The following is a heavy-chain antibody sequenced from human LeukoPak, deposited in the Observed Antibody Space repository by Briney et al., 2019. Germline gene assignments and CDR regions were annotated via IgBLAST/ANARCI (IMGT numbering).Heavy chain of an antibody. CDR2: IRHDGSNK. J-gene: IGHJ4*02. D-gene: IGHD3-9*01. CDR3: AKDPLLLRYFDWLPNYLDY. CDR1: GFTFSSYG. V-gene: IGHV3-30*02. Sequence: GGSLRLSCAASGFTFSSYGMHWVRQAPGKGLEWVAFIRHDGSNKNYADSVKGRFTISRDNSKNTLYLQMNSLRAEDTAVYYCAKDPLLLRYFDWLPNYLDYWGQGTLVTVSS.